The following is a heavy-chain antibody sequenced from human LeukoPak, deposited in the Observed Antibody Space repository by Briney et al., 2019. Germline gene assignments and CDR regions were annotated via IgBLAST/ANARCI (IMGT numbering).Heavy chain of an antibody. CDR1: GFTFSSYA. CDR3: ARDPLGDFWSGYYTYNWFDP. J-gene: IGHJ5*02. D-gene: IGHD3-3*01. V-gene: IGHV3-30-3*01. CDR2: ISYDGSNK. Sequence: GRSLRLSCAASGFTFSSYAMHWIRQVPGKGLELVAVISYDGSNKYYADSVKGRFTISRDNSKNTLYLQMNSLRAEDTAVYYCARDPLGDFWSGYYTYNWFDPWGQGTLVTVSS.